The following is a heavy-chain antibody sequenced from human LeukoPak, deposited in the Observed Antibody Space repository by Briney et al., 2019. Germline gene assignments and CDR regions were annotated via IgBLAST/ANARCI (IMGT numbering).Heavy chain of an antibody. Sequence: GGSLRLSCAASGFTVSSNYMNWVRQAPGKGLEWVSVIFGGGSTYYADSVKGRFTISRDNSKNTLYLQVNSLRAEDTAVYYCARGGSTIFGVVTYYFDYWGQGTLVTASS. CDR3: ARGGSTIFGVVTYYFDY. CDR2: IFGGGST. V-gene: IGHV3-53*01. CDR1: GFTVSSNY. D-gene: IGHD3-3*01. J-gene: IGHJ4*02.